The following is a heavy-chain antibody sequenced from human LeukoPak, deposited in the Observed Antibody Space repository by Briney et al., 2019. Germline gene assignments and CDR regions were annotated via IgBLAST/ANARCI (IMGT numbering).Heavy chain of an antibody. J-gene: IGHJ4*02. D-gene: IGHD6-6*01. Sequence: GASVKVSCKVSGYTLTELSMHWVRQAPGKGLEWMGGFDPEDGETIYAQKFQGRVTMTEDTSTDTAYMELSSLRSEDTAVYYCATAMVEGGRVGSSSSEMIFDYWGQGTLVTVSS. CDR2: FDPEDGET. V-gene: IGHV1-24*01. CDR3: ATAMVEGGRVGSSSSEMIFDY. CDR1: GYTLTELS.